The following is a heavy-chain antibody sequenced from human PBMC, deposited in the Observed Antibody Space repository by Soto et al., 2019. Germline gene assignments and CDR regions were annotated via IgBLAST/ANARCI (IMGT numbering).Heavy chain of an antibody. CDR2: INPNSGGT. Sequence: KVSCKASGYTFTGYYMHWVRQAPGQGLEWMGWINPNSGGTNYAQKFQGWVTMTRDTSISTAYMELSRLRSDDTAVYYCARDLYYGSGSYYEYYYYYYGMDVWGQGTTVTASS. V-gene: IGHV1-2*04. D-gene: IGHD3-10*01. CDR3: ARDLYYGSGSYYEYYYYYYGMDV. J-gene: IGHJ6*02. CDR1: GYTFTGYY.